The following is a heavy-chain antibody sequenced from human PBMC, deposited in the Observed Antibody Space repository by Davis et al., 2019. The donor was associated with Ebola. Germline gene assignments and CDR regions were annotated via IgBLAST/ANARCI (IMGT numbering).Heavy chain of an antibody. CDR2: ISAYNGDT. CDR1: EYSFTSYD. D-gene: IGHD3-3*01. J-gene: IGHJ6*02. CDR3: ARDQYYDFWSGYSTYYYYGMDV. Sequence: AASVKVSCKASEYSFTSYDINWVRQATGQGLEWMGWISAYNGDTDYAQKFQGRVTMTRDTSTSTVYMELSSLRSEDTAVYYCARDQYYDFWSGYSTYYYYGMDVWGQGTTVTVSS. V-gene: IGHV1-8*01.